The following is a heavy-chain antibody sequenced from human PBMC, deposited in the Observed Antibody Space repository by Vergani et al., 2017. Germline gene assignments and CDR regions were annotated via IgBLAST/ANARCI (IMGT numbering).Heavy chain of an antibody. CDR3: ASSPLGDFWSGYFPGVY. J-gene: IGHJ4*02. V-gene: IGHV3-72*01. CDR2: TRNKANDYTT. Sequence: EVQVVESGGGLVQPGGSLRLSCAASGFIFSDHYMDWVRQAPGKGLEWVGRTRNKANDYTTQYAASVKGRFTISRDNAKNSLYLQMNSLRAEDTAVYYCASSPLGDFWSGYFPGVYWGQGTLVTVSS. D-gene: IGHD3-3*01. CDR1: GFIFSDHY.